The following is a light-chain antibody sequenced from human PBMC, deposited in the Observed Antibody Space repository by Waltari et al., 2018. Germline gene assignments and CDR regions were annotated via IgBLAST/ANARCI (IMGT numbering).Light chain of an antibody. CDR3: ALYKGSGIWV. CDR1: SGPPPTPSC. V-gene: IGLV8-61*01. CDR2: KAN. Sequence: QTVVFQAPSLSVTTGGTGTPSCPSSSGPPPTPSCSTWYQQTPGQAPRTLVYKANARSSGVPDRFSGSILGNTAALTITGAQADDESDYYCALYKGSGIWVFGGGTRLTVL. J-gene: IGLJ3*02.